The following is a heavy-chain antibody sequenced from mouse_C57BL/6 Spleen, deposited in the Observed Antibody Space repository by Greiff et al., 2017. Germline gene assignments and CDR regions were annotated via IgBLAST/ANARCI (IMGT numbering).Heavy chain of an antibody. Sequence: EVQLQQSGPGLVKPSQSLSLTCSVTGYSITSGYYWNWIRQFPGNKLEWMGYISYDGRNNYNPSLKNRISITRDTSKNQFFLKLNSVTTEDTATYYCARDQAYWGQGTLVTVSA. CDR2: ISYDGRN. CDR3: ARDQAY. J-gene: IGHJ3*01. CDR1: GYSITSGYY. V-gene: IGHV3-6*01.